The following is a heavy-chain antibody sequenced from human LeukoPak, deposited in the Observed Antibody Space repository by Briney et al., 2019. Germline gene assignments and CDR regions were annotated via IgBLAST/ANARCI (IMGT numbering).Heavy chain of an antibody. J-gene: IGHJ4*02. D-gene: IGHD1-1*01. V-gene: IGHV3-23*01. CDR1: GFTLSSYA. Sequence: GGSLRLACVASGFTLSSYAVSWSRQAPGKGLEWVSTVGRSGVDTYYADSVRGRFTISKDSSKNTLQMNSLSAEDTAIYYCVKHSGGVYGNSDSWGQGILVTVSS. CDR2: VGRSGVDT. CDR3: VKHSGGVYGNSDS.